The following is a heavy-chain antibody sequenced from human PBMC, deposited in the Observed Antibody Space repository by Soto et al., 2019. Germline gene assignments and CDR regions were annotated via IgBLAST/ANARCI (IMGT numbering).Heavy chain of an antibody. Sequence: EVQLVQSGGGLVQPGGSLKLSCAASGFTFSGSTVHWVRQASGEGLQWVGRIRSKANDYATTYIASVKGRFTISRDDSRNTAYLQMSDLKTEDTAVYYCTGGYCTGGTCYSGYFQPWGKGALVPVFS. CDR1: GFTFSGST. D-gene: IGHD2-15*01. V-gene: IGHV3-73*02. CDR2: IRSKANDYAT. CDR3: TGGYCTGGTCYSGYFQP. J-gene: IGHJ1*01.